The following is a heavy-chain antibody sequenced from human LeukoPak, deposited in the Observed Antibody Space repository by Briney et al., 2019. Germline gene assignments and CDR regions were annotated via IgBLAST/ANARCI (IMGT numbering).Heavy chain of an antibody. D-gene: IGHD1-26*01. CDR1: GGSISSRSYY. J-gene: IGHJ6*02. CDR2: IYYSGST. Sequence: SETLSLTCTVSGGSISSRSYYWGWIRQPPGKGLEWIGYIYYSGSTNYNPSLKSRVTISVDTSKNQFSLKLSSVTAADTAVYYCARDRDTGTYYYYYGMDVWGQGTTVTVSS. V-gene: IGHV4-61*01. CDR3: ARDRDTGTYYYYYGMDV.